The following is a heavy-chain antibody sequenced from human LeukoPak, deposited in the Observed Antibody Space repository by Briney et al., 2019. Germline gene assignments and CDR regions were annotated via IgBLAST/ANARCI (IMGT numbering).Heavy chain of an antibody. D-gene: IGHD6-19*01. Sequence: SGGSLRLSCAASGFTFSSYAMSWVRQAPGKGLEWVSAISGSGGSTYSADSVKGRFTISRDNCKNTMYLQMNSLKTKDTAVYYCTRTPGIAVAGITDYWGQGTLVTVSS. V-gene: IGHV3-23*01. CDR3: TRTPGIAVAGITDY. CDR1: GFTFSSYA. CDR2: ISGSGGST. J-gene: IGHJ4*02.